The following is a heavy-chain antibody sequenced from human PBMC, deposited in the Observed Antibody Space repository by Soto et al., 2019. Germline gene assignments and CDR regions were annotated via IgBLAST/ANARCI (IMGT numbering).Heavy chain of an antibody. CDR1: GFTFSIYG. CDR2: IGGSGGST. CDR3: AKRDQQC. V-gene: IGHV3-23*01. D-gene: IGHD6-19*01. Sequence: EAQLLESGGDLVQSGGSLRLSCAASGFTFSIYGMTGVRKAPGKGLEWVSAIGGSGGSTYYADSVKGRFTISRDNSNNTLYLQMNSLRVEDTAVYYCAKRDQQCWGQGTLVTVSS. J-gene: IGHJ4*02.